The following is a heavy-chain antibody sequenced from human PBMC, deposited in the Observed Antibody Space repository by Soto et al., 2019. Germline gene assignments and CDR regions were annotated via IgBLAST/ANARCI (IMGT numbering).Heavy chain of an antibody. D-gene: IGHD2-21*02. CDR1: GFTFRSYA. J-gene: IGHJ4*02. CDR2: ISGSAGST. CDR3: AKDLAYCGGDCYSGLDY. V-gene: IGHV3-23*01. Sequence: HPGGSLRLSCAASGFTFRSYAMSWVRQAPGKGLEWVSAISGSAGSTYYADSVKGRFTISRDNSKNTLYLQMNSLRAEDTAVYYCAKDLAYCGGDCYSGLDYWGQGTLVTVSS.